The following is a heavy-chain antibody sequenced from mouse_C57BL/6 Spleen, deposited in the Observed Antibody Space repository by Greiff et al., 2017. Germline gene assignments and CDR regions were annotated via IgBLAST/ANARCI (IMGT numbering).Heavy chain of an antibody. CDR2: INPSTGGT. D-gene: IGHD1-1*01. CDR3: ATPTGSFDY. Sequence: VQLKESGPELVKPGASVKISCKASGYSFTGYYMNWVKQSPEKSLEWIGEINPSTGGTTYNKKFKAKATLTVDKSSSTAYMQLKSLTSEDSAVYYCATPTGSFDYWGQGTTLTVSS. V-gene: IGHV1-42*01. J-gene: IGHJ2*01. CDR1: GYSFTGYY.